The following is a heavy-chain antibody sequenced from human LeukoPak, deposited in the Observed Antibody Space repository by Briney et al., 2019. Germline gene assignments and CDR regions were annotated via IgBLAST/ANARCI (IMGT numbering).Heavy chain of an antibody. D-gene: IGHD1-26*01. J-gene: IGHJ4*02. V-gene: IGHV4-59*08. Sequence: SETLSLTCAVSGGSISSDYWSWIRQSPGNGLEWIGFIYNSGSTNYNPSLKSRVTISVDTSKNQFSLNLRSVTAADTAVYYCARGQAGATALFDYWGQGTLVTVSS. CDR2: IYNSGST. CDR3: ARGQAGATALFDY. CDR1: GGSISSDY.